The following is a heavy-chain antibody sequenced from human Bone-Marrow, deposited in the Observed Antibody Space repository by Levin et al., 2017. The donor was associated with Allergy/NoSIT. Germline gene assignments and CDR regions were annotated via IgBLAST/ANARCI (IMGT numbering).Heavy chain of an antibody. CDR1: GGSISSGGYY. Sequence: SETLSLTCTVSGGSISSGGYYWSWIRQHPGKGLEWIGYIYYSGSTYYNPSLKSRVTISVDTSKNQFSLKLSSVTAADTAVYYCAREESYSSSSFVNNWFDPWGQGTLVTVSS. J-gene: IGHJ5*02. D-gene: IGHD6-6*01. CDR2: IYYSGST. CDR3: AREESYSSSSFVNNWFDP. V-gene: IGHV4-31*03.